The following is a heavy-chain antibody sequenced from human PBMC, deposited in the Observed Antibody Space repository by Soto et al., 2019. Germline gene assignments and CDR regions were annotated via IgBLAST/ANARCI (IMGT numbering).Heavy chain of an antibody. Sequence: QVQLVQSGAEVKKPGASVKVCCKASGYTFFNYGISWVRQAPGQGLEWMGWISAYNGNRNYPGKFQGRATMTTETSTSTAYMELRSLRSDDTAVYYCARDGITLAGSFDYWGQGTLVTVSS. CDR3: ARDGITLAGSFDY. CDR2: ISAYNGNR. CDR1: GYTFFNYG. V-gene: IGHV1-18*01. J-gene: IGHJ4*02. D-gene: IGHD6-19*01.